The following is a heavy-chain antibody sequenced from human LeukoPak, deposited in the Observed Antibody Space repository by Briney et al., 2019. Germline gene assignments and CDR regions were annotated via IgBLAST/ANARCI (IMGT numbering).Heavy chain of an antibody. CDR1: GFTFDDYG. D-gene: IGHD6-19*01. Sequence: GGSLRLSCAASGFTFDDYGMSWVRQAPGKGLEWVSGINWNGGSTGYADSVKGRFTISRDNAKNSLYLQMNSLRAEDTALYYCAKDFGYSSGWYLGGYYYYGMDVWGQGTTVTVSS. CDR3: AKDFGYSSGWYLGGYYYYGMDV. J-gene: IGHJ6*02. V-gene: IGHV3-20*04. CDR2: INWNGGST.